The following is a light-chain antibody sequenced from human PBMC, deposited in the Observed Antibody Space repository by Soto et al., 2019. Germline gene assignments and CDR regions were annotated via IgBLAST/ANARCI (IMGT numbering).Light chain of an antibody. Sequence: QSVLTQPPSASGTPGQRVTISCSGSSSNIGSNTVNWYQHLPGTAPKLLTYSNNQRPSGVPDRFSGSKSGTSASLAISGLRSEDEAEYFCAAWDDSLNGLVVFGGGTKLTVL. CDR2: SNN. CDR1: SSNIGSNT. CDR3: AAWDDSLNGLVV. V-gene: IGLV1-44*01. J-gene: IGLJ2*01.